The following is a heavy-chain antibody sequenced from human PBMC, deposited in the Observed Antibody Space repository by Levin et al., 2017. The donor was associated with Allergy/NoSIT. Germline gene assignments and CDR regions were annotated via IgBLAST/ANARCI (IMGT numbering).Heavy chain of an antibody. CDR2: INPKSGTL. CDR1: GYTFTGYY. CDR3: ARSPAVTLAVGGVDS. J-gene: IGHJ4*02. V-gene: IGHV1-2*02. D-gene: IGHD6-19*01. Sequence: GESLKISCKASGYTFTGYYMHWLRQAPGQGFEWVGYINPKSGTLRYVQKFQGRVTMTWDTSISTAYMELSRLMSADTAVYYCARSPAVTLAVGGVDSWGQGTLVSVSS.